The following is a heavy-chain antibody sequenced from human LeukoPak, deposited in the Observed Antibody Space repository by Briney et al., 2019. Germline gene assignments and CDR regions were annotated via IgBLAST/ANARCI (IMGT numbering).Heavy chain of an antibody. D-gene: IGHD5-18*01. V-gene: IGHV4-34*01. CDR2: INHSGST. J-gene: IGHJ4*02. CDR1: GGSFSGYY. CDR3: ARQGYSYGWVDY. Sequence: SETLSLTCAVYGGSFSGYYWSWIRQPPGKGLEWIGEINHSGSTNYNPSLKSRVTISVDTSKNQFSLKLSSVTAADTAVYYCARQGYSYGWVDYWGQGTLVTVSS.